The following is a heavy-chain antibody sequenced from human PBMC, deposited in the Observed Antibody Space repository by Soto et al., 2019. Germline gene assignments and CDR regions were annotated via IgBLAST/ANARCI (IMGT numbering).Heavy chain of an antibody. CDR3: ARDPWGGYSYGELDY. D-gene: IGHD5-18*01. J-gene: IGHJ4*02. CDR2: ISAYNGNT. Sequence: QVQLVQSGAEVKKPGASVKVSCKASGYTFTSYGISWVRQAPGQGLEWMGWISAYNGNTNYAQKLQGRVTMTTDTSRSTAYMELRSLRSEDTAVYYCARDPWGGYSYGELDYWGQGTLVTVSS. V-gene: IGHV1-18*04. CDR1: GYTFTSYG.